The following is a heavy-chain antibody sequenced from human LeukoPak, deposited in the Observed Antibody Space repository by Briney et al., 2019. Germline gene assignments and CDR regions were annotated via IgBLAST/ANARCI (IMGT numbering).Heavy chain of an antibody. CDR1: GFTFSIYW. CDR2: VNQDGSEK. D-gene: IGHD3-10*01. Sequence: GGSLRLSCAASGFTFSIYWMSWVRQAPGKGLEWVASVNQDGSEKYYVDSVKGRFTISRDNAKNSLYLQMNSLRAEDTAVYYCARDDGSGSLIDYWGQGTLVTVSS. V-gene: IGHV3-7*01. J-gene: IGHJ4*02. CDR3: ARDDGSGSLIDY.